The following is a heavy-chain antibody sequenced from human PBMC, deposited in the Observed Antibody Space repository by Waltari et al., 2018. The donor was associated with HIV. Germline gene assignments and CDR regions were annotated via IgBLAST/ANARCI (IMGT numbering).Heavy chain of an antibody. CDR2: ISAYNGNT. V-gene: IGHV1-18*04. J-gene: IGHJ4*02. Sequence: QVQLVQSGAEVKKPGASVKVSCKASGYTFTSYGISWVGQAPGQGLEWMGWISAYNGNTNYAQKLQGRVTMTTDTSTSTAYMELRSLRSDDTAVYYCARALLIRIAVAGVDYWGQGTLVTVSS. CDR1: GYTFTSYG. D-gene: IGHD6-19*01. CDR3: ARALLIRIAVAGVDY.